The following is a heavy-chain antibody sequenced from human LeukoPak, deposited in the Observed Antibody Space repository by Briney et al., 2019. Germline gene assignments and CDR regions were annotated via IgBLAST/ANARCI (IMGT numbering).Heavy chain of an antibody. CDR2: MNPNSGNT. CDR3: ARDFPRCTSCLGY. Sequence: ASVKVSCKASGYTFTSYDINWVRQATGQGLEWMGWMNPNSGNTGYAQKFQGRVTMTRNTSISTAYMELSSLRSEDTAVSYCARDFPRCTSCLGYWGQGTLVTVSS. CDR1: GYTFTSYD. V-gene: IGHV1-8*01. J-gene: IGHJ4*02. D-gene: IGHD2-2*01.